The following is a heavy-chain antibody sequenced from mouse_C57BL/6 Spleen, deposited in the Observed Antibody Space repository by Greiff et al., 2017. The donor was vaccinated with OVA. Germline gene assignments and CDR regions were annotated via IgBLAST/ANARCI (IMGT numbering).Heavy chain of an antibody. J-gene: IGHJ3*01. D-gene: IGHD2-4*01. CDR2: ISYDGSN. CDR3: ARGDYAFAY. V-gene: IGHV3-6*01. Sequence: DVKLQESGPGLVKPSQSLSLTCSVTGYSITSGYYWNWIRQFPGNKLEWMGYISYDGSNNYNPSLKNRISITRDTSKNQFFLKLNSVTTEDTATYYCARGDYAFAYWGQGTLVTVSA. CDR1: GYSITSGYY.